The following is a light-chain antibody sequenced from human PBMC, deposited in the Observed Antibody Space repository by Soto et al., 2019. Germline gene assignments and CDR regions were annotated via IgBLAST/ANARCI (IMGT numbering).Light chain of an antibody. V-gene: IGLV2-14*01. J-gene: IGLJ2*01. CDR3: SSYTSSYVV. CDR1: RGDVGGYNY. CDR2: DVS. Sequence: QSVLTQPASVSGSPGQSITISSTGTRGDVGGYNYVSWYQQHPGKAPKLMIYDVSNRPSGVSNRFSGSKSGNTASLTISGLQAEDEADYYCSSYTSSYVVFGGGTKVTVL.